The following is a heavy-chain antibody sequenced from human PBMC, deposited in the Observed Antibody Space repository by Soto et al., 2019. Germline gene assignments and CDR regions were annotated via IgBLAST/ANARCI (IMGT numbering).Heavy chain of an antibody. CDR3: AKCGVGAVDY. J-gene: IGHJ4*02. CDR1: GFTFSSYG. CDR2: ISYDGSNK. Sequence: QVQLVESGGGVVQPGRSLRLSCAASGFTFSSYGMHWVRQAPGKGLEWVAVISYDGSNKYYADSVKGRFTISRDNYKNTLYLQMNRLRVEDTAVYYCAKCGVGAVDYWGQGTLVTVSS. D-gene: IGHD1-26*01. V-gene: IGHV3-30*18.